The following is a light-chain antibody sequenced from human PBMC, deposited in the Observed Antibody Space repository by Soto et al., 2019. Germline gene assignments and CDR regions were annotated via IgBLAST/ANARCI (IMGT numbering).Light chain of an antibody. V-gene: IGLV2-14*01. CDR1: SSDVGYYAY. Sequence: QSALTQPASVSGSPGQSITISCTGTSSDVGYYAYVSWYQQHPGKAPKLLIYEVSNRPSGVSNRFSGSKSQNTASLTISGLQAEDEADYYCTSYTSSSTVVFGGGTQLTVL. CDR3: TSYTSSSTVV. J-gene: IGLJ2*01. CDR2: EVS.